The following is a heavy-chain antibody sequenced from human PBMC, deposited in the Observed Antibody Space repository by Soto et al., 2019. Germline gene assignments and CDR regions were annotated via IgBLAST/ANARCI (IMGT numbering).Heavy chain of an antibody. J-gene: IGHJ6*02. D-gene: IGHD1-26*01. CDR1: GFTFSSYA. V-gene: IGHV3-30-3*01. CDR3: ARGLVDSYYYYGMDV. CDR2: ISYDGSNK. Sequence: QVQLVESGGGVVQPGRSLRLSCAASGFTFSSYAMHWVRQAPGKELEWVAVISYDGSNKYYADSVKGRFTISRDNSKNTLYLQMNSLRAEDTAVYYRARGLVDSYYYYGMDVWGQGTTVTVSS.